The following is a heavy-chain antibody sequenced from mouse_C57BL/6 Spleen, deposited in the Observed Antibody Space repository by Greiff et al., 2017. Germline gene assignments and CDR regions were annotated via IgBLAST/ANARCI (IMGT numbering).Heavy chain of an antibody. CDR2: IHPNSGST. CDR3: ARGGTYYSNYDVDY. Sequence: VQLQQPGAELVKPGASVKLSCTASGYTFTSYWMHWVKQRPGQGLEWIGMIHPNSGSTNYNEKFKSKATLTVDKSSSTAYMQLSSLTSEDSAVYYCARGGTYYSNYDVDYWGQGTSVTVSS. V-gene: IGHV1-64*01. D-gene: IGHD2-5*01. J-gene: IGHJ4*01. CDR1: GYTFTSYW.